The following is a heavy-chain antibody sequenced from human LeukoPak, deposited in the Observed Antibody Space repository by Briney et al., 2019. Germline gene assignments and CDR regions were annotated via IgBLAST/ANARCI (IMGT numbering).Heavy chain of an antibody. J-gene: IGHJ4*02. CDR2: IKQDGSEK. D-gene: IGHD5-18*01. CDR3: ARVYRNWIPLYFDY. CDR1: GFTFSSHW. Sequence: GGSLRLSCAASGFTFSSHWMSWVRQAPGKGLEWVANIKQDGSEKYYVDSVKGRFTISRDNAKNSLYLQMNSLRAEDTAVYYCARVYRNWIPLYFDYWGQGTLVTVSS. V-gene: IGHV3-7*01.